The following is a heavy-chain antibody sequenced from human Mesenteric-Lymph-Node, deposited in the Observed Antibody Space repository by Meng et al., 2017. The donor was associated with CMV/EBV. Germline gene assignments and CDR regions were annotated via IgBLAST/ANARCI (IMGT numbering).Heavy chain of an antibody. CDR2: INHSGST. CDR1: GGSFSGYY. J-gene: IGHJ4*02. Sequence: SETLSLTCAVYGGSFSGYYWSWIRQPPGKGLEWMGEINHSGSTNYNPSLKSRVTISVDTSKNQFSLKLSSVNAADTAVYYCARGPPGAAAGHWGQGTLVTDSS. CDR3: ARGPPGAAAGH. D-gene: IGHD6-13*01. V-gene: IGHV4-34*01.